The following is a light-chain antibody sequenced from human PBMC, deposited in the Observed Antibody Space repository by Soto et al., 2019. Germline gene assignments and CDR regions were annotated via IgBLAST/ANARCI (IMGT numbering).Light chain of an antibody. CDR1: GSNIGSDT. CDR2: SIN. Sequence: QSVLTQPPSASGTPGQRVTISCSGSGSNIGSDTVNWYQQLPGTAPKLLIYSINQRPSGVPDRFSGSKSGTSASLAISGLQSDDEADYYCSSYTSSSSNWVFGGGTKLTVL. J-gene: IGLJ3*02. V-gene: IGLV1-44*01. CDR3: SSYTSSSSNWV.